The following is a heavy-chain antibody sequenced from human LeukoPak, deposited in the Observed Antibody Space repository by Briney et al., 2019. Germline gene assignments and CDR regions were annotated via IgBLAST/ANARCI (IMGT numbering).Heavy chain of an antibody. J-gene: IGHJ6*04. CDR2: INAGNGNT. D-gene: IGHD2-2*01. V-gene: IGHV1-3*01. CDR1: GYTFTSYA. Sequence: GASVKVSCKASGYTFTSYAMHWVRQAPGQRLGWMGWINAGNGNTNYSQKFQGRVTITRDTSASTAYMELSSLRSEDTAVYYCAREYEDIVVVPAGGYYGMDVWGKGTTVTVSS. CDR3: AREYEDIVVVPAGGYYGMDV.